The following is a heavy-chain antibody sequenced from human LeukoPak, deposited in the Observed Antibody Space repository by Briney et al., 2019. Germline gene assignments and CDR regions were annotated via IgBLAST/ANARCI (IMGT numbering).Heavy chain of an antibody. J-gene: IGHJ4*02. Sequence: PSQTLSLTCTVSGGSISSGSHYWSRFRQHPVTGLEWIGYIYYTGNTYYNPSLKSRVTISVDTSKNQFFLRLTSATAADTAIYFCASYYYDSNGYYSNFDFWGQGTLVTASS. CDR1: GGSISSGSHY. V-gene: IGHV4-31*03. CDR3: ASYYYDSNGYYSNFDF. D-gene: IGHD3-22*01. CDR2: IYYTGNT.